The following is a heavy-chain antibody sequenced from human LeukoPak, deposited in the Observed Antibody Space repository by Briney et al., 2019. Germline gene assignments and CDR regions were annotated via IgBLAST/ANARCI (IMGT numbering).Heavy chain of an antibody. V-gene: IGHV3-23*01. CDR2: ISGSGGST. CDR3: AKDSVATVVTLFDY. Sequence: GGSLRLSCAVSGITLSNYGMSWVRQAPGKGLEWVSAISGSGGSTYYADSVKGRFTISRDNSKNTLYPQMNSLRAEDTAVYYCAKDSVATVVTLFDYWGQGTLVTVSS. CDR1: GITLSNYG. D-gene: IGHD5-12*01. J-gene: IGHJ4*02.